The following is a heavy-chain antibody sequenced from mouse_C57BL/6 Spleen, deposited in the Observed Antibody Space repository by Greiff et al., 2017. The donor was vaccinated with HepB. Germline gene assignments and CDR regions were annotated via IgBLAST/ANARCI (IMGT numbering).Heavy chain of an antibody. J-gene: IGHJ3*01. Sequence: EVKLMESGGGLVKPGGSLKLSCAASGFTFSDYGMHWVRQAPEKGLEWVAYISSGSSTIYYAATVKGRFTISRDNAKNTLFLQMTSLRSEDTAMYYCARQGGYYAWFAYWGQGTLVTVSA. V-gene: IGHV5-17*01. CDR3: ARQGGYYAWFAY. D-gene: IGHD2-3*01. CDR1: GFTFSDYG. CDR2: ISSGSSTI.